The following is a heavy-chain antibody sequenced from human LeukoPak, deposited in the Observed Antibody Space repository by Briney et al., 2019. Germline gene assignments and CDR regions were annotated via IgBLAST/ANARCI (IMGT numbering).Heavy chain of an antibody. Sequence: SETLSLTCTVSGGSISSYYWSWIRQPPGKGLEWIGYIYYSGSTNYNPSLKSRVTISVDTSKNQFSLKLSSVTAADTAVYYCARMTGWSYFYYNMDVWGKGTTVTVSS. CDR1: GGSISSYY. CDR2: IYYSGST. J-gene: IGHJ6*03. V-gene: IGHV4-59*08. CDR3: ARMTGWSYFYYNMDV. D-gene: IGHD6-19*01.